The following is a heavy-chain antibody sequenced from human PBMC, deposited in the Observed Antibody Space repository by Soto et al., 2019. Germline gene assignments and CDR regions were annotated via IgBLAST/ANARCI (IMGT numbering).Heavy chain of an antibody. V-gene: IGHV4-61*08. J-gene: IGHJ3*01. D-gene: IGHD5-12*01. CDR3: ARHDYADRTFDL. CDR1: GGSVGSGAYY. CDR2: IRYSGDT. Sequence: SETLSLTCIVSGGSVGSGAYYWSWIRQSPGSALEWIGYIRYSGDTNYNSSLKSRVTISVDRSRNRFSLKLTSVTAADTAFYYCARHDYADRTFDLWGQGTKVTVSS.